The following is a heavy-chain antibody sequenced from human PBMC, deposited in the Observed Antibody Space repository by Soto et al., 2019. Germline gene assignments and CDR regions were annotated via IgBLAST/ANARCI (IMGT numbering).Heavy chain of an antibody. Sequence: QVQLVESGGGVVQPGRSLRLSCAASGFTFSSYGMHWVRQAPGKGLEWVAVIWYDGSNKYYADSVKGRFTISRDNSKNTLYLQMNSLRAEDTAVYYCARDPSVEGDIVATMSFDYWGQGTLVTVSS. CDR1: GFTFSSYG. CDR3: ARDPSVEGDIVATMSFDY. J-gene: IGHJ4*02. D-gene: IGHD5-12*01. CDR2: IWYDGSNK. V-gene: IGHV3-33*01.